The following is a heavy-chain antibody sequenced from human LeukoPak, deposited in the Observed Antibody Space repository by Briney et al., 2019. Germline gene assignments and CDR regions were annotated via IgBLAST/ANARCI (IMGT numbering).Heavy chain of an antibody. CDR3: ARGGLGYYDSSDLYSSFDY. V-gene: IGHV3-33*01. D-gene: IGHD3-22*01. J-gene: IGHJ4*02. CDR1: GFTFSDYG. Sequence: PGGSLRLSCAASGFTFSDYGMHWVRQAPGKGLEWVAVIWYDGSDKYYADSVKGRCTISRDNSKNTLYLQMNSLRAEDTAVYYCARGGLGYYDSSDLYSSFDYWGQGTLVTVSS. CDR2: IWYDGSDK.